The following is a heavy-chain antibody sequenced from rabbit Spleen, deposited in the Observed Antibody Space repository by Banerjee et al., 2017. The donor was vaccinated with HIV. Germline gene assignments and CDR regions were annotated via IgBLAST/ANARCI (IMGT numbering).Heavy chain of an antibody. CDR1: GFDYSAYY. V-gene: IGHV1S7*01. Sequence: QLVESGGGLVQPGGSLKLSCKASGFDYSAYYMSWVRQAPGKGLEWIGYIDPVFGVTVYASWVNGRFTISRDNAQNTLYLQLNSLTAADTATYFCAKDMGVAAGYAGYGDGNLWGPGTLVTVS. D-gene: IGHD7-1*01. CDR2: IDPVFGVT. CDR3: AKDMGVAAGYAGYGDGNL. J-gene: IGHJ4*01.